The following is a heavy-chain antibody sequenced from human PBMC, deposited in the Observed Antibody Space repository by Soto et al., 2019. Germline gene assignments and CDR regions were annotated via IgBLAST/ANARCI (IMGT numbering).Heavy chain of an antibody. V-gene: IGHV3-21*01. D-gene: IGHD3-10*02. CDR3: SMFGFVAPYLFYFVS. CDR2: ISSSSSYI. J-gene: IGHJ4*02. CDR1: GFTFSSYS. Sequence: PGGSLRLSCAASGFTFSSYSMNWVRQAPGKGLEWVSSISSSSSYIYYADSVKGRFTISRDNAKNSLYLQMNSLRAEDTALYYFSMFGFVAPYLFYFVSWGLGPLVSVSS.